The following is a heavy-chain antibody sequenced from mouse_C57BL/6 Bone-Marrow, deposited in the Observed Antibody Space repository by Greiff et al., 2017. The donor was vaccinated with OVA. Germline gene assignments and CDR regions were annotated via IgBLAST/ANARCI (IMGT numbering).Heavy chain of an antibody. J-gene: IGHJ3*01. CDR1: GYTFTDYY. Sequence: EVKLVESGPVLVKPGASVKMSCKASGYTFTDYYMNWVKQSHGKSLEWIGVLNPYNGGTSYNQKFKGKATLTVDKSSSTAYMELNSLTSEDSAVYYCARSIYYDYDGLAYWGQGTLVTVSA. V-gene: IGHV1-19*01. CDR2: LNPYNGGT. D-gene: IGHD2-4*01. CDR3: ARSIYYDYDGLAY.